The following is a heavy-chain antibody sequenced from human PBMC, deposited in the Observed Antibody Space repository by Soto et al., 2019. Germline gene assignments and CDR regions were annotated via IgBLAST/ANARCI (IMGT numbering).Heavy chain of an antibody. J-gene: IGHJ4*02. Sequence: SETLSFTCAVSGGSISSSNWWSWVRQPPGKGLEWIGEIYHSGSTNYNPSLKSRVTISVDKSKNQFSLKLSSVTAADTAVYYCARDRRDGYNSIDYWGQGTLVTVSS. CDR1: GGSISSSNW. D-gene: IGHD5-12*01. CDR2: IYHSGST. V-gene: IGHV4-4*02. CDR3: ARDRRDGYNSIDY.